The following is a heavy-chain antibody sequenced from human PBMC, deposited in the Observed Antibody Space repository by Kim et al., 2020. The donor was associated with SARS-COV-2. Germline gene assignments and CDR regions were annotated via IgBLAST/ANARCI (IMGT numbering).Heavy chain of an antibody. D-gene: IGHD3-10*01. CDR3: ARVGAGAGPGDY. J-gene: IGHJ4*02. Sequence: NYNPSLKRRVTISVDTSKNQFSLKLSSVTAADTAVYYCARVGAGAGPGDYWGQGTLVTVSS. V-gene: IGHV4-34*01.